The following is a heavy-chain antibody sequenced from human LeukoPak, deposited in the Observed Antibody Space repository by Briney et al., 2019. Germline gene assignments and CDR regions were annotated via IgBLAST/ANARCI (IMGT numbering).Heavy chain of an antibody. V-gene: IGHV4-59*01. Sequence: SETLSLTCTVSGGSISSYYWSWIRQPPGKGLEWIGYIYYSGSTNYNPSLKSRVTISVKTSKNQFSLRLRSVTAADTAVYYCAREVSARVYYFDYWGQGTLLTVSS. CDR1: GGSISSYY. CDR3: AREVSARVYYFDY. J-gene: IGHJ4*02. D-gene: IGHD2-8*01. CDR2: IYYSGST.